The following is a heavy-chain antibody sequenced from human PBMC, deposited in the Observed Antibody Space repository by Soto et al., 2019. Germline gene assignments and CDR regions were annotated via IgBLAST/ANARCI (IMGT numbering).Heavy chain of an antibody. D-gene: IGHD3-10*01. Sequence: SETLSLTCAVYDGSFSVYYWSWIRQPPGKGLEWIGEINHSGSTNYNPSLKSRVTISVDTSKNQFSLKLSSVTAADTAVYYCARVSGIYYYGMDVWGQGTTVTVSS. V-gene: IGHV4-34*01. J-gene: IGHJ6*02. CDR2: INHSGST. CDR3: ARVSGIYYYGMDV. CDR1: DGSFSVYY.